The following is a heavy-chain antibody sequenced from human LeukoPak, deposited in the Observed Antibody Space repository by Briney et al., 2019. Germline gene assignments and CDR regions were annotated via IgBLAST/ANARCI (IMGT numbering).Heavy chain of an antibody. D-gene: IGHD2-21*02. CDR3: ARGSEVTEYYYYMDV. Sequence: SETLSLTCTVSGGSISSYYWSWIRQPPGKGLEWIGYIYYSGSTNYNPSLKSRVTISVDTSKNQFSLKLSSVTAADTAVYYCARGSEVTEYYYYMDVWGKGTTVTVSS. V-gene: IGHV4-59*01. CDR1: GGSISSYY. J-gene: IGHJ6*03. CDR2: IYYSGST.